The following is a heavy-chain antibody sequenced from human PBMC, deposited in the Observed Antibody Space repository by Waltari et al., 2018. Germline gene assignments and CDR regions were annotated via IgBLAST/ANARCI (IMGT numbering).Heavy chain of an antibody. Sequence: HVQLQQSGAGLLKASATLSPTCAVHGGSFIGYYWSWLRQPPGKGRGGRGEMNQGGSPNYNPSLKSRVTISVYTSKSQFSLKLSSVTAAATAVYYCARQGEWILLWPPLYWGQGTLVTVSS. CDR2: MNQGGSP. CDR3: ARQGEWILLWPPLY. D-gene: IGHD5-18*01. J-gene: IGHJ4*02. V-gene: IGHV4-34*01. CDR1: GGSFIGYY.